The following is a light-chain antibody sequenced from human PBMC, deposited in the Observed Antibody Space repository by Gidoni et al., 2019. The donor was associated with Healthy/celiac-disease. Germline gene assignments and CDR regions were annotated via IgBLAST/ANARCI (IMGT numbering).Light chain of an antibody. CDR3: QKYHSAPFT. J-gene: IGKJ3*01. CDR1: QGSSNY. Sequence: DIQMTQSPSSLSASVGDIVSITCRASQGSSNYLAWYQQQPGKVPKLLIYAASTLQSGVPSRFSVSGSATAFTLPIISLQPADVATYYCQKYHSAPFTFGPGTKVDIK. CDR2: AAS. V-gene: IGKV1-27*01.